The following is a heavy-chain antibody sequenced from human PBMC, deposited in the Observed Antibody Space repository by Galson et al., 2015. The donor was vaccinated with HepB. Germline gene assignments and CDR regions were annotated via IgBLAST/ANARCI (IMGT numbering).Heavy chain of an antibody. V-gene: IGHV3-21*01. CDR2: ISSSRSYI. J-gene: IGHJ5*02. D-gene: IGHD6-13*01. CDR1: GFTFSSYS. Sequence: SLRLSCAASGFTFSSYSMNWVRQAPGKGLEWVSSISSSRSYIYYADPVKGRFTISRDNAKNSLYLQMNSLRAEDTAVYYCARVVGSSWYTNWFDPWGQGTLVTVSS. CDR3: ARVVGSSWYTNWFDP.